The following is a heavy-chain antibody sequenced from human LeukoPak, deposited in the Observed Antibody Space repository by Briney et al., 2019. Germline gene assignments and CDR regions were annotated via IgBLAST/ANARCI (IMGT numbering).Heavy chain of an antibody. CDR3: VRTTEYTSGWAFDH. Sequence: GESLKISCKGSGYIFTSHWIGWVRQLPGKGLEWMGSTYPGDSDTKYSPSFQGQVTISVDKSITTAFLQWTTLKASDTAMYYYVRTTEYTSGWAFDHWGQGALVTVSS. J-gene: IGHJ4*02. CDR1: GYIFTSHW. D-gene: IGHD6-19*01. V-gene: IGHV5-51*01. CDR2: TYPGDSDT.